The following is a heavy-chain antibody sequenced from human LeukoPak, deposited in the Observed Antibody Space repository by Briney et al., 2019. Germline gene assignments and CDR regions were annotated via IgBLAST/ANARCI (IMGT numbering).Heavy chain of an antibody. CDR3: ATAIQLYYHDSRGYFDY. J-gene: IGHJ4*02. CDR2: FDPEDGET. CDR1: GYTLTELS. D-gene: IGHD3-22*01. V-gene: IGHV1-24*01. Sequence: GASVKVSCKVSGYTLTELSMHWVRQAPGKGLEWMGGFDPEDGETIYAQKFQGRVTMTEDTSTDTAYMELSSLRSEDTAVYYCATAIQLYYHDSRGYFDYWGQGTLVTVSS.